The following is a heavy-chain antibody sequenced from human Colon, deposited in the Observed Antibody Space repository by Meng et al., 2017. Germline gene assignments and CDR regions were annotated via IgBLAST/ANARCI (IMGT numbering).Heavy chain of an antibody. CDR3: AKARLDRYRRGDAYGV. V-gene: IGHV3-23*01. CDR2: ISYSGGAT. J-gene: IGHJ3*01. D-gene: IGHD3-16*02. Sequence: GGSLRLSCAASGFTFATHAMAWVRQAPGKGLEWVSSISYSGGATYYTDSVKGRFTISRDNGDNSVYLQMTSLRAEDTAIYYCAKARLDRYRRGDAYGVWGQGPMVTVSS. CDR1: GFTFATHA.